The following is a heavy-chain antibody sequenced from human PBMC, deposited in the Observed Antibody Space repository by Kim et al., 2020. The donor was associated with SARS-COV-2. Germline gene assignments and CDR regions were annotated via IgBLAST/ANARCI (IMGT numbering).Heavy chain of an antibody. D-gene: IGHD3-10*01. V-gene: IGHV4-59*08. J-gene: IGHJ4*02. CDR3: ARHYGSGRPYFDY. Sequence: YKPSLKSRVTKSVDTSKNQLSLKLSSVTAADTAVYYCARHYGSGRPYFDYWGQGTLVTVSS.